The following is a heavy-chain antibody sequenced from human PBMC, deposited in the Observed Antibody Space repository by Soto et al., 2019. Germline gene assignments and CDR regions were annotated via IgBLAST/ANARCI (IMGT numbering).Heavy chain of an antibody. V-gene: IGHV4-39*01. Sequence: QLQLQESGPGLVKPSETLSLTCSVSGDSINSDNYYWGWIRQPPGKGLEWIGSIYYRGNTYYNPSINPRVTISLDKSKSQFSLKLNSVTAADSAVYFCARLEGLATISYYFDYWGQGTLVTVSS. D-gene: IGHD3-9*01. CDR3: ARLEGLATISYYFDY. CDR1: GDSINSDNYY. CDR2: IYYRGNT. J-gene: IGHJ4*02.